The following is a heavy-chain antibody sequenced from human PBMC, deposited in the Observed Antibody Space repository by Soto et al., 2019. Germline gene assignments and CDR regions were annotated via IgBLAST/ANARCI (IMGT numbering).Heavy chain of an antibody. CDR2: IDPSASYT. V-gene: IGHV5-10-1*01. CDR3: ARHLGGGATPFYYYYGMDV. J-gene: IGHJ6*02. D-gene: IGHD2-15*01. Sequence: GESLKISCKGSGYSFTSYWISWVRQMPGKVLEWMGRIDPSASYTNYSPSFQGHVTISADKSIRTAYLQWSSLKASDTAMYYCARHLGGGATPFYYYYGMDVWGQGXTVTV. CDR1: GYSFTSYW.